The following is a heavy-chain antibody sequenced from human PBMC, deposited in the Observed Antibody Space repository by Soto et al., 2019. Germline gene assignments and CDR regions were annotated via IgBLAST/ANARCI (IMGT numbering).Heavy chain of an antibody. D-gene: IGHD3-22*01. Sequence: GSLRLSCAASGFTFSDYYMNWVRQAPGKGLEWVSSISSSSTIYYADSVKGRFTISRDNAKNSLYLQMNSLRAEDTAVYYCARDRRLNYYDSSGYYRRQGTLVTVSS. CDR2: ISSSSTI. V-gene: IGHV3-11*04. CDR1: GFTFSDYY. CDR3: ARDRRLNYYDSSGYY. J-gene: IGHJ4*02.